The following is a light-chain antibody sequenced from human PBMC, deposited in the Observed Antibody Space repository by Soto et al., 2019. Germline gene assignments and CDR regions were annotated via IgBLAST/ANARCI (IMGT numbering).Light chain of an antibody. CDR2: DAS. CDR3: QQYNTGIS. Sequence: DIQMTQSPSTLSASVGDRVTITCRASQSISRWLAWHQQKPGKAPQLLIYDASKSESGVPSRFSGSGSGTEFTLTISSLQPDDFATYFCQQYNTGISFGGGTKVDI. V-gene: IGKV1-5*01. J-gene: IGKJ4*01. CDR1: QSISRW.